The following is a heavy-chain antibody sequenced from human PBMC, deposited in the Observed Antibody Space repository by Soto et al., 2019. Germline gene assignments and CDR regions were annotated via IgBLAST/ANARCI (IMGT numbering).Heavy chain of an antibody. CDR2: IYSGGST. V-gene: IGHV3-66*01. CDR3: ARDEAAAGTTYGMDV. J-gene: IGHJ6*02. D-gene: IGHD6-13*01. Sequence: GGSLRLSCAASGFTVSSNYMSWVRQAPGKGLEWVSVIYSGGSTYYADSVKGRFTISRDNSKNTLYLQMNSLRAEDTAVYYCARDEAAAGTTYGMDVWGQGTTVTVSS. CDR1: GFTVSSNY.